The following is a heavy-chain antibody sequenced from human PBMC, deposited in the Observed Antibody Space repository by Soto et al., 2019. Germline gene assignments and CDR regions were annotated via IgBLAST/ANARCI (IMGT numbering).Heavy chain of an antibody. J-gene: IGHJ4*02. CDR3: ALDYGDY. V-gene: IGHV3-30*03. CDR1: GFTFSSYG. Sequence: QVQLVESGGGVVQPGRSLRLSCAASGFTFSSYGMHWVRQAPGKGLEWVAVISYDGSNKYYADSVKGRFTISRDNSKNTLYLQMNILRAEDTAVYYCALDYGDYWGQGTLVTVSS. CDR2: ISYDGSNK.